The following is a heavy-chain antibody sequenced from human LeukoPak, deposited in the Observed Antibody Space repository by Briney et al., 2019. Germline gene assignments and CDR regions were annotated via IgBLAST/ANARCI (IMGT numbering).Heavy chain of an antibody. V-gene: IGHV4-4*07. J-gene: IGHJ4*02. CDR1: GGSISSYS. CDR3: ARASSGTYYYFDY. CDR2: IYTSGTT. D-gene: IGHD1-26*01. Sequence: PSQTLSLTCTVSGGSISSYSWNWIRQPAGKGLEWIGRIYTSGTTTYNPSLKSRVIMSVDTSKNQFSLKLSSVTAADTAVYYCARASSGTYYYFDYWGQGTLVTVSS.